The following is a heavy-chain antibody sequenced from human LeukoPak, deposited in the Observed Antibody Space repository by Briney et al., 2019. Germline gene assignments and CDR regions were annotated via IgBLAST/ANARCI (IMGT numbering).Heavy chain of an antibody. CDR3: AREGLRFLEWSSYYFDY. V-gene: IGHV3-7*01. CDR1: GFTFSNYW. D-gene: IGHD3-3*01. Sequence: GGSLRLSCAASGFTFSNYWMSWVRQGPGKGLEWVANIKQDGSEKYYVDSVKGRFSISRDDTKNSLYLQLDSLRAEDTAVYYCAREGLRFLEWSSYYFDYWGLGTLVTVSS. J-gene: IGHJ4*02. CDR2: IKQDGSEK.